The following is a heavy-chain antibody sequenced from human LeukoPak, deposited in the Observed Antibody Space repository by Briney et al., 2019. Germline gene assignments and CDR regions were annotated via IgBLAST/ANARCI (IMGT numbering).Heavy chain of an antibody. D-gene: IGHD1-26*01. CDR3: VRDRGTYRPIDY. Sequence: GGSLRLSCAASGFTFSTYSMNWVRQAPGKGLEWVSSISYTGTYIYYADSVKGRFTISRDNAQNSLYLQMNSLRAEDTAIYYCVRDRGTYRPIDYWGQGTLVTVSS. J-gene: IGHJ4*02. CDR1: GFTFSTYS. V-gene: IGHV3-21*04. CDR2: ISYTGTYI.